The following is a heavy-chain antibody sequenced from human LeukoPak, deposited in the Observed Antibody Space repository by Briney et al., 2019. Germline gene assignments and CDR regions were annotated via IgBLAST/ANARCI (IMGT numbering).Heavy chain of an antibody. Sequence: GGGLRLSCAASGFTFNNYAMTWVRQAPGKGLEWVSTVSGDGDNTYYADSVKGRFTISRDNSKNTLYLQMNSLRAEDTAVYFCAKDLRTYMSTCHYWGQGTLVTVSS. CDR3: AKDLRTYMSTCHY. CDR1: GFTFNNYA. V-gene: IGHV3-23*01. CDR2: VSGDGDNT. J-gene: IGHJ4*02. D-gene: IGHD1-1*01.